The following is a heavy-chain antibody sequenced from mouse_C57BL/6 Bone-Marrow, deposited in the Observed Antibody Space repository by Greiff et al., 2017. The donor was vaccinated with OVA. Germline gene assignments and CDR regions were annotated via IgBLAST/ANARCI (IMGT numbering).Heavy chain of an antibody. D-gene: IGHD1-1*01. CDR2: ISSGSSTI. CDR1: GFTFSDYG. V-gene: IGHV5-17*01. J-gene: IGHJ1*03. CDR3: ARGKHYYGSRGYFDV. Sequence: EVNVVESGGGLVKPGGSLKLSCAASGFTFSDYGMHWVRQAPEKGLEWVAYISSGSSTIYYADTVKGRFTISRDNAKNTLFLQMTSLRSEDTAMYYCARGKHYYGSRGYFDVWGTGTTVTVSS.